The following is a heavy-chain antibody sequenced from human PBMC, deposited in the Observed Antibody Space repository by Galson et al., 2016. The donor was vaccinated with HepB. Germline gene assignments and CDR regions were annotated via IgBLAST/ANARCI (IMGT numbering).Heavy chain of an antibody. V-gene: IGHV4-31*03. D-gene: IGHD1-26*01. Sequence: LSLTCTVSGYSITRGGYYWSWLRQHPEKGLEWIGYIYYDGSSFYNPSLQSRVSISPDTSKNQFSLRLTSVTAADAAVYYCARCKVGASTPFDYWGREPCHRLL. CDR1: GYSITRGGYY. CDR2: IYYDGSS. CDR3: ARCKVGASTPFDY. J-gene: IGHJ4*02.